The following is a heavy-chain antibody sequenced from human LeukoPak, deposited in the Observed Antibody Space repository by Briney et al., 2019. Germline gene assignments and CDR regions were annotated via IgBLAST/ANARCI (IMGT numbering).Heavy chain of an antibody. D-gene: IGHD2-2*01. CDR2: ISSSGSYI. J-gene: IGHJ3*02. V-gene: IGHV3-21*01. CDR1: GFTFSSYA. CDR3: ARACSSTSCYFAFDI. Sequence: GGSLRLSCAASGFTFSSYAMSWVRQAPGKGLEWVSSISSSGSYIYFADSVKGRFTISRDNAKNSLYLQMNSLRAEDTAVYYCARACSSTSCYFAFDIWGQGTMVTVSS.